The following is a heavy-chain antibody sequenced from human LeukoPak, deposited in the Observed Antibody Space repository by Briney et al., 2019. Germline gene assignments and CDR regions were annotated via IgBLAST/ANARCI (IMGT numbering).Heavy chain of an antibody. CDR3: ARDMSAYCSGGRCPDVFDI. V-gene: IGHV1-2*02. CDR2: INPNSGDT. Sequence: ASVKVSCKASGYTLSGYHMNWVRQAPGQGLEWMGWINPNSGDTNYAQKFQGRVTMTRDTSISTVYMELSGLRFDDTALYFCARDMSAYCSGGRCPDVFDIRGQGTAVTVSS. J-gene: IGHJ3*02. CDR1: GYTLSGYH. D-gene: IGHD2-15*01.